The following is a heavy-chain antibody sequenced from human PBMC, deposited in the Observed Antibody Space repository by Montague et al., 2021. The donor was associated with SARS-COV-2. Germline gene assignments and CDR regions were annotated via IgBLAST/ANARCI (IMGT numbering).Heavy chain of an antibody. CDR1: GFTFSSYD. Sequence: SLRLSCAASGFTFSSYDMHWVRQATGKGLEWVSAIGTAGDTYYPGSVKGRFTTSRENAKNSLYLQMNSLRAGDTAVYYCARGHHYYDSSGYLGAGYYYYYMDVWGKGTTVTVSS. CDR2: IGTAGDT. J-gene: IGHJ6*03. V-gene: IGHV3-13*01. D-gene: IGHD3-22*01. CDR3: ARGHHYYDSSGYLGAGYYYYYMDV.